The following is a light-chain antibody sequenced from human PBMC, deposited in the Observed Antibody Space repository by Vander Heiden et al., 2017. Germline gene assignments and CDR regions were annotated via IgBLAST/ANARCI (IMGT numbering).Light chain of an antibody. V-gene: IGKV1D-12*01. CDR2: TTS. Sequence: DIQMTQSPSSVSASVGDRVTITCRASQGIGSWLAWYQQKPGEAPKLLIYTTSNLQSGVPSRFSGSGSGTDFTLTISSLQPEDFATYYCQQANSFPLTFGGGTKVEI. J-gene: IGKJ4*01. CDR1: QGIGSW. CDR3: QQANSFPLT.